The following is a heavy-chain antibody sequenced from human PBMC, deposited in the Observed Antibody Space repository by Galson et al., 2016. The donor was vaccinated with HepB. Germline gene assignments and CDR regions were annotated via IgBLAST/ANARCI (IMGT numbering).Heavy chain of an antibody. D-gene: IGHD3-3*01. CDR3: ARVSPIATYYDFWSGKYYYMDV. CDR1: GFTFSSYG. CDR2: ISTSSSYT. J-gene: IGHJ6*03. Sequence: SLRLSCAASGFTFSSYGMHWVRQAPGKGLEWVSYISTSSSYTNYADSVKGRFILSRDNTKNSMYLQMNSMRAEDTAVYYCARVSPIATYYDFWSGKYYYMDVWGKGTTVTVSS. V-gene: IGHV3-21*05.